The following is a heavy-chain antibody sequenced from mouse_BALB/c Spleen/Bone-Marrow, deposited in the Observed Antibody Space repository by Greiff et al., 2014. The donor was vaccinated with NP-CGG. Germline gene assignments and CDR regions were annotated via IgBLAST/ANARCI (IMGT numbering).Heavy chain of an antibody. D-gene: IGHD1-1*01. J-gene: IGHJ2*02. V-gene: IGHV1-69*02. CDR1: GYTFTNYW. CDR2: IEPSDSYT. CDR3: ARGRTTVVSDY. Sequence: QVQLQQSGAEVVKPGASVKVSCKASGYTFTNYWMQWVKPRPGQGLEWIGEIEPSDSYTNYNQDFKGKATLTVDKSSSTAYMQLSSLTSEDSAVYYCARGRTTVVSDYWGQGTSLTVSS.